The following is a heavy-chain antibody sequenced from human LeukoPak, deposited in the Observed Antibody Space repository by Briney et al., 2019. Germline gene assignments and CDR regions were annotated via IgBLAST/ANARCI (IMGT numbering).Heavy chain of an antibody. CDR2: IDYPGGT. J-gene: IGHJ6*03. V-gene: IGHV4-59*02. CDR3: ARWYCVSNTCYHMDV. Sequence: SETLSLTCTVSGVSVNIYHWSWIPQPPGEGLGWSGYIDYPGGTKYNPSLKSRVTMSVDASKNQLSLKVSSVIAADTAVYYCARWYCVSNTCYHMDVWGKGTTVTVSS. CDR1: GVSVNIYH. D-gene: IGHD2-2*01.